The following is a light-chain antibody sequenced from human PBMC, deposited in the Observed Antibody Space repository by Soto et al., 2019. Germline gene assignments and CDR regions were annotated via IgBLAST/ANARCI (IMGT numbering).Light chain of an antibody. Sequence: QTVVTQSSSASASLGSSVRLTCTLSSGHSTYIIAWHQQQPGKAPRYLMKVEGSGNYDKGTGVPDRLSAASSGADRYLNISNLQFEDEAHYYWETCDSNTGLFGGGTKLPVL. CDR2: VEGSGNY. CDR3: ETCDSNTGL. V-gene: IGLV4-60*02. J-gene: IGLJ3*02. CDR1: SGHSTYI.